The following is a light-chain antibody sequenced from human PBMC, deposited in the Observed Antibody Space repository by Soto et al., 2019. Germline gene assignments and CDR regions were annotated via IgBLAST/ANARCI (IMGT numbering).Light chain of an antibody. CDR2: GAS. CDR3: QQYGSSPLT. Sequence: EVVMTQSPGTLSVSPGETATLSCGTSQSVTSNLAWYQQKPGQPPRLLIYGASSRATAIPDRFSGSGSGTDFTLTISRLEPDDFALYYCQQYGSSPLTFGGGTKVDIK. J-gene: IGKJ4*01. V-gene: IGKV3-20*01. CDR1: QSVTSN.